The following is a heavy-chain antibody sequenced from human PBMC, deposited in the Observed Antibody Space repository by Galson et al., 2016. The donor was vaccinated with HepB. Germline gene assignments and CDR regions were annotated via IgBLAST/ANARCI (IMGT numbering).Heavy chain of an antibody. CDR2: IDAGNGNT. V-gene: IGHV1-3*01. Sequence: SVKVSCKASGYTFTTYAMHWVRQAPGQRFEWMGWIDAGNGNTKYSQKFRGRITITRDTSASTAYMELSSLRSEDTAVYYCARDLGTQLWLYSFDYWGQGTLLTVSS. CDR1: GYTFTTYA. J-gene: IGHJ4*02. CDR3: ARDLGTQLWLYSFDY. D-gene: IGHD5-18*01.